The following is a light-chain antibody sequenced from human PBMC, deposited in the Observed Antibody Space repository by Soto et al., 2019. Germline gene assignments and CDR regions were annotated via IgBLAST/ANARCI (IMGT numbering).Light chain of an antibody. J-gene: IGKJ4*01. CDR2: GAS. CDR3: QQYNNWPLT. Sequence: EVVLTQSPGTLSLSPGERATLSCRASHSVISSYLAWYQQKPGQAPRLLIYGASSRATGIPARFSGSGSGTEFTLTISSLQSEDFAVYYCQQYNNWPLTFGGGTKVDIK. V-gene: IGKV3-15*01. CDR1: HSVISSY.